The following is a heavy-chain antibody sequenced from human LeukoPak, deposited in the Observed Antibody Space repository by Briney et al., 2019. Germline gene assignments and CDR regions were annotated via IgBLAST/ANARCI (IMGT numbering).Heavy chain of an antibody. Sequence: TAETLSLTCTVSGGSISSYYWSWIRQPPGKGLEWIGYIYYSGSTNYNPSLKSRVTISVDTSKNQFSLKLSSVTDADTAVYYCARGLRTNYYYYMDVWGKGTTVTVSS. D-gene: IGHD2-2*01. CDR2: IYYSGST. J-gene: IGHJ6*03. V-gene: IGHV4-59*01. CDR1: GGSISSYY. CDR3: ARGLRTNYYYYMDV.